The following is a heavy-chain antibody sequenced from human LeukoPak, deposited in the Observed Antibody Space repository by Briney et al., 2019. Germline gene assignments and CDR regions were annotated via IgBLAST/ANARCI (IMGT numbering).Heavy chain of an antibody. V-gene: IGHV4-34*01. J-gene: IGHJ4*02. CDR1: GGSFSGYY. CDR3: ARGKRSRIAAAGLDY. D-gene: IGHD6-13*01. CDR2: INHSGST. Sequence: SETLSLTCAVYGGSFSGYYWSWIRQPPGKGLEWIGEINHSGSTNYNPSLKSRVTISVDTSKNQFSLKLSSVTAADTAVYYCARGKRSRIAAAGLDYWGQGTLVTVSS.